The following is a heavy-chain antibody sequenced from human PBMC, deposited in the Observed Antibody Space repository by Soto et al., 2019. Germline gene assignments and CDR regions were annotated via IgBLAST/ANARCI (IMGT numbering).Heavy chain of an antibody. J-gene: IGHJ4*02. Sequence: LRLSCAASGFTFSSYEMNWVRQAPGKGLEWVSYISSSGSTICYADSVKGRFTISRDNAKNSLYLQMNSLRAEDTAVYYCARGLYSGSLIFDYWGQGTLVTVSS. CDR2: ISSSGSTI. CDR3: ARGLYSGSLIFDY. V-gene: IGHV3-48*03. CDR1: GFTFSSYE. D-gene: IGHD1-26*01.